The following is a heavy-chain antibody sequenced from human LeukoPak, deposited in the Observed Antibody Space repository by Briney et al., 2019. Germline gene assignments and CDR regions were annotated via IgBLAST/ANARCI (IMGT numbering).Heavy chain of an antibody. Sequence: SETLSLTXAVYGGSFSGYYWSWIRQPPGKGLEWIGEINHSGSTNYNPSLKSRVTISVDTSKNQFSLKLSSVTAADTAVYYCARAPNFIAALRFDYWGQGTLVTVSS. D-gene: IGHD6-6*01. V-gene: IGHV4-34*01. CDR2: INHSGST. J-gene: IGHJ4*02. CDR1: GGSFSGYY. CDR3: ARAPNFIAALRFDY.